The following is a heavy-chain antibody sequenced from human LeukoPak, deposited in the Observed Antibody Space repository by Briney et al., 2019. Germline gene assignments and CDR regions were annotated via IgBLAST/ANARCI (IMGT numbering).Heavy chain of an antibody. CDR1: GGSISSYY. CDR2: IYYSGST. D-gene: IGHD3-22*01. CDR3: ARVCGQYYSDSSGYYYSGFGAFDI. V-gene: IGHV4-59*01. Sequence: SETLSLTCTVSGGSISSYYWSWIRQPPGKGLEWIGYIYYSGSTNYNPSLKSRVTISVDTSKDQFSLKLSSVTAADTAVYYCARVCGQYYSDSSGYYYSGFGAFDIWGQGTMVPVSS. J-gene: IGHJ3*02.